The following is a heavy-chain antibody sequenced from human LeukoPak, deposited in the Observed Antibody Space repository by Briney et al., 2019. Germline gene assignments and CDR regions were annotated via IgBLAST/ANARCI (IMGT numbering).Heavy chain of an antibody. CDR3: ARWYCSGGSCYLGNFDY. CDR2: INGDGSTT. J-gene: IGHJ4*02. Sequence: GGSLRLSCAASGFTFSRYWMHWVRQAPGKGLEWVPRINGDGSTTTCADSVKGRFTISRDNAKNTLYLQMSSLRAEDTAVYYCARWYCSGGSCYLGNFDYWGQGTLVTVSS. CDR1: GFTFSRYW. D-gene: IGHD2-15*01. V-gene: IGHV3-74*01.